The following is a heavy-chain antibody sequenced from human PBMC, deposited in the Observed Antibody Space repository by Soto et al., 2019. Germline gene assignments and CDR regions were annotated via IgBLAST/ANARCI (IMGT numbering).Heavy chain of an antibody. CDR2: ISYDGSNK. CDR3: AKGPYDFWSGYPSY. Sequence: TGGSLRLSCAASGFTFSSYGMHWVRQAPGKGLEWVAVISYDGSNKYYADSVKGRFIISRDNSKNTLYLQMNSLRAEDTAVYYCAKGPYDFWSGYPSYWGQGTLVTVSS. V-gene: IGHV3-30*18. D-gene: IGHD3-3*01. J-gene: IGHJ4*02. CDR1: GFTFSSYG.